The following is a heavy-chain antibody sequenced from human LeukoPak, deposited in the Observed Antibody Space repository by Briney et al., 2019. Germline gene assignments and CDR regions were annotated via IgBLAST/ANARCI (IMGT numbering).Heavy chain of an antibody. D-gene: IGHD1-26*01. CDR2: ITDRGDDT. J-gene: IGHJ4*02. CDR3: AKGKRGNYDY. CDR1: GFTFSNYA. V-gene: IGHV3-23*01. Sequence: GGSLRLSCAASGFTFSNYAMTWVRQAPGKELEWVSAITDRGDDTYYADSVKGRFTISRDNSKNTLYLQMNSLRAEDTAVYYCAKGKRGNYDYWGQGTLITVSS.